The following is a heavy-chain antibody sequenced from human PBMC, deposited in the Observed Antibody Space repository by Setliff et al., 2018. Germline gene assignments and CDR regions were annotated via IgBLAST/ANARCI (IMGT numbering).Heavy chain of an antibody. D-gene: IGHD3-22*01. CDR1: GYKFPNYG. CDR2: FHPYSGHT. CDR3: ARDLDYQYYYETSGRDAFDI. Sequence: ASVKVSCKASGYKFPNYGITWVRQAPGQGLEWMGRFHPYSGHTNYAQNFQGRVTMTTDTSTSTAYMELRSLRSDDTAVYYCARDLDYQYYYETSGRDAFDIWGLGTMVTVSS. J-gene: IGHJ3*02. V-gene: IGHV1-18*01.